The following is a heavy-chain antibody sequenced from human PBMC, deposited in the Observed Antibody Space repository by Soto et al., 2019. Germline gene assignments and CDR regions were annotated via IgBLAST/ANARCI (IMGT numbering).Heavy chain of an antibody. CDR1: GFTVNTNN. D-gene: IGHD5-18*01. Sequence: EVQVVESGGGLIQPGGSLRLSCAASGFTVNTNNMNWVRQAPGKGLEWVSVIYSGGSTYHADSVKGRFTISRDNSKNTLYLQMNNLRAEDTAVYYCARGLGDSYAKGGAFDIWGQGTMVTVSS. V-gene: IGHV3-53*01. J-gene: IGHJ3*02. CDR3: ARGLGDSYAKGGAFDI. CDR2: IYSGGST.